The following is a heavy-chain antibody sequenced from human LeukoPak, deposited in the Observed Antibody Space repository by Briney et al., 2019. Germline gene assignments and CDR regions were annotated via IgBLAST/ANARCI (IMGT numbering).Heavy chain of an antibody. CDR3: ARSSGWFPISH. CDR1: GFTFSSYS. J-gene: IGHJ4*02. Sequence: KTGGSLRLSCATFGFTFSSYSMNWVRQAPGKGLEWVSSISSSSSYVYYADSVKGRFTISRDNAKNSLYLQMNSLRAEDTAVYYCARSSGWFPISHWGQGTLVTVSS. CDR2: ISSSSSYV. D-gene: IGHD6-19*01. V-gene: IGHV3-21*01.